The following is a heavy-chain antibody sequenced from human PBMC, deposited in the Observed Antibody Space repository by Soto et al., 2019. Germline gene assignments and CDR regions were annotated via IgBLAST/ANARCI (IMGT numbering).Heavy chain of an antibody. J-gene: IGHJ4*02. CDR1: GGSFSGYY. D-gene: IGHD1-26*01. CDR2: INHSGST. Sequence: QVQLQQWGAGLLKPSETLSLTCAVYGGSFSGYYWTWVRQPPGKGLEWIGEINHSGSTNYAPSLTCRVTISVDTSKTQVSLKLSSVTAADTAVYYCVSALELVEAHKALDYWGQGTLVTVSS. V-gene: IGHV4-34*01. CDR3: VSALELVEAHKALDY.